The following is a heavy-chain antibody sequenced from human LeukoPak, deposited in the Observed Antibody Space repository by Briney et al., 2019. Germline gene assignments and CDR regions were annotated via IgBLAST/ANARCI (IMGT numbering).Heavy chain of an antibody. J-gene: IGHJ4*02. CDR2: IDGGGGST. V-gene: IGHV3-23*01. CDR1: GFTFSNFA. Sequence: PGGSLRLSCAASGFTFSNFAMSWVRQAPGKGLEWLSGIDGGGGSTYYADSVKGRFTISRDNSKNTLYLQMNSLRAEDTAVYYCAKARWFGDLYSDYWGQGTLVTVSS. CDR3: AKARWFGDLYSDY. D-gene: IGHD3-10*01.